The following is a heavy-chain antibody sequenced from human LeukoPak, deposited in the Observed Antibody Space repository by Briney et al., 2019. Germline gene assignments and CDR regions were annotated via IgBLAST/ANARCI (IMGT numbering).Heavy chain of an antibody. Sequence: SETLSLTCTVSGYSINSAFYWGWIRVPPGKGLEWIGSVFHRGTTYYNSSLKSRANISIDTSKNQFSLKLNSLTAADTAVYYCARQGRISMIVVLIEDAFDIWGQGTMVTVSS. V-gene: IGHV4-38-2*02. D-gene: IGHD3-22*01. CDR3: ARQGRISMIVVLIEDAFDI. J-gene: IGHJ3*02. CDR1: GYSINSAFY. CDR2: VFHRGTT.